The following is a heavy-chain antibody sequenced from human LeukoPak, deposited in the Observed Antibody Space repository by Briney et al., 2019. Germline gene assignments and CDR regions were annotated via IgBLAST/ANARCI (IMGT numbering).Heavy chain of an antibody. Sequence: GRSLRLSCAASGFTFSSYGMHWVRQAPGKGLEWVAVIWYDGSNKYYADSVKGRFTISRDNSKNTLYLQMNSLRAEDTAVYYCAREGGGYCSSTSCFEYYFDYWGQGTQVTVSS. CDR3: AREGGGYCSSTSCFEYYFDY. D-gene: IGHD2-2*01. J-gene: IGHJ4*02. CDR2: IWYDGSNK. V-gene: IGHV3-33*01. CDR1: GFTFSSYG.